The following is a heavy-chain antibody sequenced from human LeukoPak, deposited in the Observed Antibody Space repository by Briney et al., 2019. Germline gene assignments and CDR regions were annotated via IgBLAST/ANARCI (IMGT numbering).Heavy chain of an antibody. Sequence: GGSLRLSCVASGFKFSGYGMHWVRQAPGKGLEWVSSIDPSSTYIYYADSVKGRFTISRDNSKNTLYLQMNSLRAEDTAVYYCATQIFGAGPDPWGQGTLVTVSS. CDR1: GFKFSGYG. D-gene: IGHD3-3*01. CDR3: ATQIFGAGPDP. V-gene: IGHV3-21*04. CDR2: IDPSSTYI. J-gene: IGHJ5*02.